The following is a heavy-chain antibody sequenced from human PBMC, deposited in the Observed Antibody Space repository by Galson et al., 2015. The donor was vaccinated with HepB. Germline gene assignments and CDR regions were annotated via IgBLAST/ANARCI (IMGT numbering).Heavy chain of an antibody. Sequence: TLSLTCTVSGGSISSGDYYWSWIRQPPGKGLEWIGYIYYSGSTYYNPSLKSRVTISVDTSKNQFSLRLNSVTAADTAVYYCARDHSVYGAYYYGMDVWGQGTTVIVSS. CDR2: IYYSGST. CDR1: GGSISSGDYY. D-gene: IGHD4-17*01. J-gene: IGHJ6*02. CDR3: ARDHSVYGAYYYGMDV. V-gene: IGHV4-30-4*01.